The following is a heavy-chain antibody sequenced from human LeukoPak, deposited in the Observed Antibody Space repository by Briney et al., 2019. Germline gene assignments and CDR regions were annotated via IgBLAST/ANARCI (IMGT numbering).Heavy chain of an antibody. D-gene: IGHD1-26*01. J-gene: IGHJ6*02. V-gene: IGHV1-18*01. CDR2: ISAYNGNT. CDR3: ARDSPTRGGARDYYYGMDV. Sequence: GASVKVSCKASGYTFTSYGISWVRQAPGQGLEWIGWISAYNGNTNYAQKLQGRVTMTTDTSTSTAYMELRSLRSDDTAVYYCARDSPTRGGARDYYYGMDVWGQGTTVTVSS. CDR1: GYTFTSYG.